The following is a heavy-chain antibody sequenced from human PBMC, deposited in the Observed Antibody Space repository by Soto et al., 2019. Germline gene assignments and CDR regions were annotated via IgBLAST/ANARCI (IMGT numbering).Heavy chain of an antibody. D-gene: IGHD3-9*01. V-gene: IGHV4-30-4*01. J-gene: IGHJ6*02. CDR3: ARVDILTVHGCMDV. CDR1: GDSIRSGEQY. Sequence: SETLSLTCTVSGDSIRSGEQYWSWIRQPPGKGLEWIGYIYYSGSTYYNPSLKSRVTLSVDTSKNQFSLELTSVTAADTAVYFCARVDILTVHGCMDVWGQGTTVTVSS. CDR2: IYYSGST.